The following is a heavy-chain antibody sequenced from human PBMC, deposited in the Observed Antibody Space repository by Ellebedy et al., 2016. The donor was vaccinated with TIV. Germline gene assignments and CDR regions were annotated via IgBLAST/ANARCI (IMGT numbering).Heavy chain of an antibody. D-gene: IGHD6-19*01. Sequence: AASVKVSCKASGGTFSSYAISWVRQAPGQGLEWMGIINPSGGSTSYAQKFQGRVTMTRDTSTSTVYMELRSLRSEDTAVYYCAREWLVRYYYYYYGMDVWGQGTTVTVSS. CDR3: AREWLVRYYYYYYGMDV. J-gene: IGHJ6*02. V-gene: IGHV1-46*01. CDR2: INPSGGST. CDR1: GGTFSSYA.